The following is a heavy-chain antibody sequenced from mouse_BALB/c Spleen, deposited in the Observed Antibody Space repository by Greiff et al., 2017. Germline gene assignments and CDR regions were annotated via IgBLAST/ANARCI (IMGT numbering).Heavy chain of an antibody. CDR2: ISNGGGST. CDR1: GFTFSSYT. D-gene: IGHD2-14*01. CDR3: ARQRGTAFDY. V-gene: IGHV5-12-2*01. J-gene: IGHJ2*01. Sequence: DVQLVESGGGLVQPGGSLKLSCAASGFTFSSYTMSWVRQTPEKRLEWVAYISNGGGSTYYPDTVKGRFTISRDNAKNTLYLQMSSLKSEDTAMYYCARQRGTAFDYWGQGTTLTVSS.